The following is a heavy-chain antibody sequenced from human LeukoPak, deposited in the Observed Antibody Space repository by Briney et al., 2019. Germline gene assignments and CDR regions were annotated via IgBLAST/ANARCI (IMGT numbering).Heavy chain of an antibody. CDR2: INPNSGGT. CDR3: ARELRHSHYAPSEFDP. D-gene: IGHD4-17*01. V-gene: IGHV1-2*02. J-gene: IGHJ5*02. Sequence: ASVKVSCKASGYTFTGYYMHWVRQAPGQGLEWMGWINPNSGGTNYAQKFQGRVTMTRDTSISTAYMELSRLRSDDTAVYYCARELRHSHYAPSEFDPWGQGTLVTVSS. CDR1: GYTFTGYY.